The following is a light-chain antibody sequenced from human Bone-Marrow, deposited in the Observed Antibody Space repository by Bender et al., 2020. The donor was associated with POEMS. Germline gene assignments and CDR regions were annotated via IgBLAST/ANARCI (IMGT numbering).Light chain of an antibody. CDR2: GDT. CDR3: CSFAVGRIYV. J-gene: IGLJ1*01. Sequence: QSPLTQPASVSGSPGQSITISCTGTNNDVGAYNLVSWYQQRPDKAPKLLIYGDTKPPSGVSSLFAGSNSGNTASLTISGLQVEDEAEFFCCSFAVGRIYVFGTGTRVTV. CDR1: NNDVGAYNL. V-gene: IGLV2-23*01.